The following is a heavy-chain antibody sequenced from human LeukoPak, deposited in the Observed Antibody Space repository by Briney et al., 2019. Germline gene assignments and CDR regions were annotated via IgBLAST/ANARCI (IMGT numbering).Heavy chain of an antibody. Sequence: PSETLSLTCTVSGGSISSSSYYWGWIRQPPGKGLEWVANIKQDGSEKYYVDSVKGRFTISRDNAKNSLYLQMNSLRAEDTAVYYCAYCTPFRPAGNWGQGTLVTVSS. D-gene: IGHD2-8*01. CDR1: GGSISSSSYY. J-gene: IGHJ4*02. V-gene: IGHV3-7*01. CDR2: IKQDGSEK. CDR3: AYCTPFRPAGN.